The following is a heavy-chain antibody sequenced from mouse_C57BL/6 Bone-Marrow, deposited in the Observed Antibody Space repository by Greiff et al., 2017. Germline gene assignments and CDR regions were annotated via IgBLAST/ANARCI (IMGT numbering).Heavy chain of an antibody. CDR2: IYPGDGDT. V-gene: IGHV1-80*01. CDR3: ARGGGTAWFAY. Sequence: VQLQQSGAELVKPGASVKISCKASGYAFSSDWMNWVKQRPGKGLEWIGQIYPGDGDTNYNGKFKGKATLTADKSSSTAYMQLSSLTSEDSAVYFCARGGGTAWFAYWGQGTLVTVSA. D-gene: IGHD3-3*01. J-gene: IGHJ3*01. CDR1: GYAFSSDW.